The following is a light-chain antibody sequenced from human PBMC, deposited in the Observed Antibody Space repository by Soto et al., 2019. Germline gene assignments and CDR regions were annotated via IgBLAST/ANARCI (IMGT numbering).Light chain of an antibody. CDR1: QSVDSSY. Sequence: ESMSTQSPCTLSLSTEERATLSCRASQSVDSSYLAWYQQKPGQAPRLLIHGASTRATGIPDRFGGSGSGTDFTLTIGRLEPEDFAVYYCQHSPWTFGQGTKVDFK. J-gene: IGKJ1*01. CDR2: GAS. V-gene: IGKV3-20*01. CDR3: QHSPWT.